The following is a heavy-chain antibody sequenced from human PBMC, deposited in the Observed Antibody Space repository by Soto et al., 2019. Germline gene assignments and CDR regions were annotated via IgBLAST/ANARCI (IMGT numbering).Heavy chain of an antibody. Sequence: GGSLRLSCTASGFTFGDYAMSWFRQAPGKGLEWVGFIRSKAYGGTTENAATVKGRFTISRDDSKSIAYLQMNSLKTEDTAVYYCTRETPNYDILTGYYPDAFDIWGQGTMVTVSS. D-gene: IGHD3-9*01. CDR1: GFTFGDYA. CDR3: TRETPNYDILTGYYPDAFDI. J-gene: IGHJ3*02. V-gene: IGHV3-49*03. CDR2: IRSKAYGGTT.